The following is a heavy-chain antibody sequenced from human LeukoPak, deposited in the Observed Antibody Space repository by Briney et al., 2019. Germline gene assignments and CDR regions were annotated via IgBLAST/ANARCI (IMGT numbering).Heavy chain of an antibody. CDR2: IYTSGST. Sequence: TSETLSLTCTVSGGSISSYYWNWIRQPAGKGLEWIGHIYTSGSTNYNSSLKSRVTMSEDTSKNQFSVKLNSVIAADTAMYYCARGVYLGNGYYFDYWGQGTLVTVSS. CDR1: GGSISSYY. J-gene: IGHJ4*02. V-gene: IGHV4-4*07. D-gene: IGHD2-8*01. CDR3: ARGVYLGNGYYFDY.